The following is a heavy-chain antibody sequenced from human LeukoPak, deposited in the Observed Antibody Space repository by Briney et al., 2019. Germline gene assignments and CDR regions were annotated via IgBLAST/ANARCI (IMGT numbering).Heavy chain of an antibody. D-gene: IGHD2-15*01. V-gene: IGHV4-34*01. CDR2: INHSGST. J-gene: IGHJ2*01. Sequence: GSLRLSCAASGFTFTNSWMAWVRQPPGKGLEWIGEINHSGSTNYNPSLKSRVTISVDTSKNQFSLKLSSVTAADTAVYYCARKVYGVVAYYWYFDLWGRGTLVTVSS. CDR1: GFTFTNSW. CDR3: ARKVYGVVAYYWYFDL.